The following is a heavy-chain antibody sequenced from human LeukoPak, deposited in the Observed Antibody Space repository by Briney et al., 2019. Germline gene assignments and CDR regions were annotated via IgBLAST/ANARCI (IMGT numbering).Heavy chain of an antibody. D-gene: IGHD5-24*01. CDR1: GFTFSSDW. J-gene: IGHJ4*02. CDR3: ARGGDGYNYPGY. V-gene: IGHV3-74*01. Sequence: GGSLRLSCAASGFTFSSDWMHWVRQAPGKGLVWVSRINDDGSSKGYADSVKGRFTISRDNAKNSLYLQMNSLRAEDTAVYYCARGGDGYNYPGYWGQGTLVTVSS. CDR2: INDDGSSK.